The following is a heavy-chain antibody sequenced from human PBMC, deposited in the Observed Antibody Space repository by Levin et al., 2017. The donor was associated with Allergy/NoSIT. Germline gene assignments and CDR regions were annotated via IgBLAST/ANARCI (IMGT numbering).Heavy chain of an antibody. D-gene: IGHD5/OR15-5a*01. J-gene: IGHJ4*02. V-gene: IGHV3-23*01. CDR3: AGHSTHFDSSGYVYDDY. CDR2: ISSDGGTA. Sequence: QTGGSLRLSCEVSGITFSTYAMTWVRQAPGKGLEWVSTISSDGGTAYYADSVKGRFTISRDNSRNTLYVQLNSLGADDTAVYYCAGHSTHFDSSGYVYDDYWGQGTLVTVSS. CDR1: GITFSTYA.